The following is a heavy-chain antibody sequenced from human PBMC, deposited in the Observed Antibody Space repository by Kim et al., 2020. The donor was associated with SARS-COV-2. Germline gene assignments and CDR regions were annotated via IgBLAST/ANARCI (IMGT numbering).Heavy chain of an antibody. CDR1: GFTFSYYW. D-gene: IGHD6-6*01. CDR3: ARGGRPGDY. V-gene: IGHV3-7*01. CDR2: IKEDGSEK. J-gene: IGHJ4*02. Sequence: GGSLRLSCVASGFTFSYYWMSWVRQAPGKGLEWLAQIKEDGSEKFYVDSVKGRFTISRDNAKNSLYLQMDSLRAADTAVYYCARGGRPGDYLGQGTRVTVSS.